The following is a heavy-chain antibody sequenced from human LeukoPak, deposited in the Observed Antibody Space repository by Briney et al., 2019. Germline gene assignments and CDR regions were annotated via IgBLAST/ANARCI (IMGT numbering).Heavy chain of an antibody. CDR3: ARLTGSYFDY. Sequence: GGSLRLSCAASGFALSSYAMSWVRQAPGKGLEWVSAISGSGGSTYYADSVKGRFTISRDNSKNTLDLQMNSLRAEDTAVYYCARLTGSYFDYWGQGTLVTVSS. J-gene: IGHJ4*02. D-gene: IGHD3-10*01. CDR1: GFALSSYA. CDR2: ISGSGGST. V-gene: IGHV3-23*01.